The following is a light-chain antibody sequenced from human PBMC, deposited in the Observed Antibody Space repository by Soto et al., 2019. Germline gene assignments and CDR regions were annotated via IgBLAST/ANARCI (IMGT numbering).Light chain of an antibody. CDR2: GQS. CDR3: QQYNNWPTWT. V-gene: IGKV3-15*01. J-gene: IGKJ1*01. CDR1: QSVXSN. Sequence: IVMTQSPATLSVSQGERSTLSCRASQSVXSNLDWYKEKPGQTPRILNXGQSTRATGIPARFSGSGSGKEFTLTISSLQSEDFAVSYCQQYNNWPTWTFGQGTKVDIK.